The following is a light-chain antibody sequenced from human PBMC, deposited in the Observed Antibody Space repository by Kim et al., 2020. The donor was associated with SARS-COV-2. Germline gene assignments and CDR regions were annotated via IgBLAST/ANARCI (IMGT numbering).Light chain of an antibody. J-gene: IGLJ1*01. CDR1: SSDVGGHNF. CDR2: EVN. Sequence: QAVTISYTGTSSDVGGHNFVSWYQQSSGKVPKLIIYEVNKRPSGVPDRFSGSKSGNTASLTVSGLQAEDEADYYCSSHAGSNNAFVFGTGTKVTVL. CDR3: SSHAGSNNAFV. V-gene: IGLV2-8*01.